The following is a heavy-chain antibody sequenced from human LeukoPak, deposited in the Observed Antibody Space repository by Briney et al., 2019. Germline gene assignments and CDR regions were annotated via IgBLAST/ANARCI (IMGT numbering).Heavy chain of an antibody. CDR3: VRSLTALEYFQH. CDR2: IHSEGNNK. J-gene: IGHJ1*01. V-gene: IGHV3-30*02. D-gene: IGHD3-16*02. CDR1: GFTFSTSG. Sequence: GGSLRLSCAAPGFTFSTSGMHWVRQAPGKGLEWVTFIHSEGNNKQYADSVKGRFTISRDNSKNSLSLQMNSLRTEDTAVYYCVRSLTALEYFQHWGQGTLVTVSS.